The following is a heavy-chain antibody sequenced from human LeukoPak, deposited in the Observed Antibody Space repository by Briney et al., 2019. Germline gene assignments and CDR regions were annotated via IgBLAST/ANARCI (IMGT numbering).Heavy chain of an antibody. Sequence: PGGSLRLSCAASGFTFSSYAMHWVRQAPGKGLEWVAVISYDGGSKYYADSVKGRFTISRDNSKNTLYLQMNSLRAEDTAVYYCAGDGSDVSSWGAFDIWGQGTMVTVSS. CDR2: ISYDGGSK. CDR1: GFTFSSYA. J-gene: IGHJ3*02. CDR3: AGDGSDVSSWGAFDI. V-gene: IGHV3-30*01. D-gene: IGHD6-13*01.